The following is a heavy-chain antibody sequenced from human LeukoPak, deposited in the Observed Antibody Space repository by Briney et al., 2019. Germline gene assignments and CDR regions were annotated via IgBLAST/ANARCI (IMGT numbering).Heavy chain of an antibody. CDR3: AKDFTSPGHYDILTGGFDP. CDR2: ISGSGGST. Sequence: GGSLRLSCAASGFTFSSYAMSWVRQAPGKGLEWVSAISGSGGSTYYADSVKGRFTISRDNSKNTLYLQMNSLRAEDTAVYYCAKDFTSPGHYDILTGGFDPWGQGTLVTVSS. CDR1: GFTFSSYA. V-gene: IGHV3-23*01. D-gene: IGHD3-9*01. J-gene: IGHJ5*02.